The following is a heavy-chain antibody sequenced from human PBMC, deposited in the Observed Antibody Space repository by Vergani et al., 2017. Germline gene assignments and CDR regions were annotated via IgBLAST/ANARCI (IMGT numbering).Heavy chain of an antibody. CDR2: ISSSGSTI. V-gene: IGHV3-11*01. J-gene: IGHJ3*02. D-gene: IGHD2-21*01. CDR3: AREYCGGDCYSSDAFDI. Sequence: QVQLVESGGGLVKPGGSLRLSCAASGFTFSDYYMSWIRQAPGKGLEWVSYISSSGSTIYYAEAVKGRFTISRDNAKNSLYLQMNSLRAEDTAVYYCAREYCGGDCYSSDAFDIWGQGTMVTVSS. CDR1: GFTFSDYY.